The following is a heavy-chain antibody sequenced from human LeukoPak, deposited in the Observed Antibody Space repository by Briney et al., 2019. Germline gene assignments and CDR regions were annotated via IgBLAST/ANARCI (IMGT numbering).Heavy chain of an antibody. J-gene: IGHJ3*01. D-gene: IGHD3-22*01. CDR2: IIAIFGTA. CDR1: GGTFSSYA. CDR3: ARDLRTYYYDSSGSAAAFDL. V-gene: IGHV1-69*05. Sequence: SVKVSCKASGGTFSSYAISWVRQAPGQGLEWMGGIIAIFGTANYAQKFQGRVTITTDESTSTAYMELSSLRSEDTAVYYCARDLRTYYYDSSGSAAAFDLWGQGTMVTVSS.